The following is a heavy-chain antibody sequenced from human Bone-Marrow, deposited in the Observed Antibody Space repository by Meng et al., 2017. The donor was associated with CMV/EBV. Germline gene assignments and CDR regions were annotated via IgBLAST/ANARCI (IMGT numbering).Heavy chain of an antibody. CDR1: GGTFSSYT. CDR3: AREITRYYCSSTSCAGSGTTRHGAFDI. V-gene: IGHV1-69*04. CDR2: IIPILGIA. D-gene: IGHD2-2*01. Sequence: SVKVSCKASGGTFSSYTISWVRQAPGQGLEWMGRIIPILGIANYAQKFQGRVTITADKSTSTAYMELSSLRSEDTAVYYCAREITRYYCSSTSCAGSGTTRHGAFDIWGQGTMVNVSS. J-gene: IGHJ3*02.